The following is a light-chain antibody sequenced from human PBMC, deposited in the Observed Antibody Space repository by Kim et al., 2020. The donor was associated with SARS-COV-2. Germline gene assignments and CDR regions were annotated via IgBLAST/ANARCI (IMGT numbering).Light chain of an antibody. CDR3: QQYGSSPPT. CDR2: GAS. V-gene: IGKV3-20*01. J-gene: IGKJ5*01. CDR1: QSVSSSY. Sequence: SPGERATLSCRASQSVSSSYLAWYQQKPGQAPRLLIYGASSRATGIPDRFRGSGSGTDFTLTVSRLEPDDFAMYYCQQYGSSPPTFGQGTRLEIK.